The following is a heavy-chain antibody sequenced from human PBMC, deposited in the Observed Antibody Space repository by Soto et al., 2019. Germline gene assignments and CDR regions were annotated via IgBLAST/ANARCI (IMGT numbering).Heavy chain of an antibody. CDR3: AREAAVGLYLDS. D-gene: IGHD6-13*01. CDR2: ISGFNGNT. Sequence: QVQLVQSGAEVKKPGASVKVSCKASGDSFSNYGITWVRQAPGQGLEWMGWISGFNGNTNYAHKFQGRVTMTIHTSTSTAYMELRRLRTADTAFYYSAREAAVGLYLDSWGQGTLITVSS. V-gene: IGHV1-18*04. J-gene: IGHJ5*01. CDR1: GDSFSNYG.